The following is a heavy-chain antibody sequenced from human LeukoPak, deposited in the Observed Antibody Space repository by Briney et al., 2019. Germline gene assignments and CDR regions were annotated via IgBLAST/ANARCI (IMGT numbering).Heavy chain of an antibody. V-gene: IGHV3-49*03. D-gene: IGHD3-10*01. J-gene: IGHJ4*02. CDR2: IRSKAYGGTT. CDR3: TRGGVLGTFPS. CDR1: GFTFCDYA. Sequence: QPGGSLRPSCTASGFTFCDYAMSWFRQAPGKGLEWVGFIRSKAYGGTTEYAASVKGRFTISRDDSKSIAYLQMNSLKTEDTAVYYCTRGGVLGTFPSWGQGTLVTVSS.